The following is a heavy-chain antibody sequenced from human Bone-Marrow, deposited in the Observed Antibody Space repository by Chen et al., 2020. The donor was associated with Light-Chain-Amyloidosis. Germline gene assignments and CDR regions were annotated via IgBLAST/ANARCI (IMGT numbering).Heavy chain of an antibody. CDR2: ISGSGSST. J-gene: IGHJ6*02. D-gene: IGHD2-21*01. CDR1: GYFFSSYG. Sequence: MLESGGGLVQPGGSLRLSCVASGYFFSSYGMSWVRQAPGKGLEWVSVISGSGSSTYYADSVKGRFTISRDNSKNTLHLQMNSLRVEDTAVYYCAKERAHSSDFIYYYYGMDDWGQGTTVTVSS. V-gene: IGHV3-23*01. CDR3: AKERAHSSDFIYYYYGMDD.